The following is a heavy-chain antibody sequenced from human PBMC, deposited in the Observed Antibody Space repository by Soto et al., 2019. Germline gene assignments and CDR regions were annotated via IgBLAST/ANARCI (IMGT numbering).Heavy chain of an antibody. CDR3: ARGGAMGVDY. Sequence: EVQLVESGGGVVQPGGSLRLSCTASGFTFNTHWMHWVRQAPGKGLVLVSRIYFDGITTNYADSVKGRLTVSRDNAKNKVYLHVNTLRDEDTAVYYCARGGAMGVDYWGQGTLVTVSS. CDR2: IYFDGITT. D-gene: IGHD1-26*01. V-gene: IGHV3-74*01. J-gene: IGHJ4*02. CDR1: GFTFNTHW.